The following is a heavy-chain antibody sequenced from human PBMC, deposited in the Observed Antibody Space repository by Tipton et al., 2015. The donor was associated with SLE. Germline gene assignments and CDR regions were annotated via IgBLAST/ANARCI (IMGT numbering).Heavy chain of an antibody. CDR3: ARDDGDYQSD. D-gene: IGHD4-17*01. CDR2: IYYSGST. V-gene: IGHV4-39*02. J-gene: IGHJ4*02. Sequence: TLSLTCTVSGGSISSNTYYWGWIRQPPGKGLEWIGSIYYSGSTYYNPSLKSRVTISVDTSKNQFSLKMSSVTAADTAVYYCARDDGDYQSDWGQGTLVTVSS. CDR1: GGSISSNTYY.